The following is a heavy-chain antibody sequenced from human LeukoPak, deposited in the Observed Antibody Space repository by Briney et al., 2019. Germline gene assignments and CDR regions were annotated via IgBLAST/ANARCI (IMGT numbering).Heavy chain of an antibody. J-gene: IGHJ4*02. CDR2: ISSSSSYI. CDR3: ASLRITGYGD. Sequence: GGSLRLSCAASGFTFSSYSMNWVRQAPGKGLEWVSSISSSSSYIYYADSVKGRLTISRDNAKNSLYLQMNSLRAEDTAVYYCASLRITGYGDWGQGTLVTVSS. V-gene: IGHV3-21*01. D-gene: IGHD1-14*01. CDR1: GFTFSSYS.